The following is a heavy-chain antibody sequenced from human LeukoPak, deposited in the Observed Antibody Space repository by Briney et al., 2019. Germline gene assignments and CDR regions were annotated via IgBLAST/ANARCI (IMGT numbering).Heavy chain of an antibody. D-gene: IGHD3-22*01. V-gene: IGHV1-3*02. J-gene: IGHJ4*02. CDR3: ARLSGGDSSGYYSPYFDY. CDR1: GGTFSSYA. CDR2: SNAGNGNT. Sequence: ASVKVSCKASGGTFSSYAISWVRQAPGQRLEWMGWSNAGNGNTKYSQEFQGRVTITRDTSASTAYMELSSLRSEDMAVYYCARLSGGDSSGYYSPYFDYWGQGTLVTVSS.